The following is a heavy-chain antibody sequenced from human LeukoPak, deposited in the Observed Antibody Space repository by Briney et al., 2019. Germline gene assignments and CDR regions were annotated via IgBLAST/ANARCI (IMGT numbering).Heavy chain of an antibody. CDR1: GFTFSSYA. Sequence: GRSLRLSYAASGFTFSSYAMHWVHQAPGKGLEWVAVISYDGSNKYYADSVKGRFTISRDNSKNTLYLQMNSLRAEDTAVYYCAKDVYSNYGHFQYWGQGTLVTVSS. CDR2: ISYDGSNK. D-gene: IGHD4-11*01. J-gene: IGHJ1*01. CDR3: AKDVYSNYGHFQY. V-gene: IGHV3-30*01.